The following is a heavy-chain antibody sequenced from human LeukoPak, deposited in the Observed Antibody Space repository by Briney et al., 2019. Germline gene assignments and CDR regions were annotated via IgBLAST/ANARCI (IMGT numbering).Heavy chain of an antibody. J-gene: IGHJ6*03. V-gene: IGHV1-69*13. CDR1: GGTFSTYA. Sequence: SVKVSCKASGGTFSTYAISWVRQAPGQGLEWMGGIIPMFGTANHAQKFQGRVTVTADESTSTAYMELSTLRSEDTAVYYCARGFLRYYMDVWGKGTTVTVSS. D-gene: IGHD3-3*01. CDR2: IIPMFGTA. CDR3: ARGFLRYYMDV.